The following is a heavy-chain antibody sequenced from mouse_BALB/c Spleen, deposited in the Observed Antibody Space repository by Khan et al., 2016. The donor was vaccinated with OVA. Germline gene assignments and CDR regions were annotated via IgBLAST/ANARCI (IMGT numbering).Heavy chain of an antibody. Sequence: QVQLKQSGPELVRPGVSVKISCKGSGYTFTDYAMYWVKQSHAKSLEWIGLISTYSGSTNYNQKFKGKVTMTVDKSSTAAYMELARLTSEDSALYYCARPAYDGYYDYWGQGTALTVSS. J-gene: IGHJ2*01. CDR2: ISTYSGST. D-gene: IGHD2-3*01. CDR3: ARPAYDGYYDY. CDR1: GYTFTDYA. V-gene: IGHV1S137*01.